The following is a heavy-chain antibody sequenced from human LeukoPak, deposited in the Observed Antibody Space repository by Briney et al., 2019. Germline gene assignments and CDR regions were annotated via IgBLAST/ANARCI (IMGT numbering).Heavy chain of an antibody. V-gene: IGHV1-46*01. Sequence: ASVKVSCKASGYTFTSYYMHWVRQAPGQGLEWMGIINPSGGSTSYAQKFQGRVTMTRDTSTSTVYMELSSLRSEDTAVYYCARGTNGVVVPAAIGFDYGGQGTLVTVS. D-gene: IGHD2-2*02. CDR1: GYTFTSYY. CDR3: ARGTNGVVVPAAIGFDY. CDR2: INPSGGST. J-gene: IGHJ4*02.